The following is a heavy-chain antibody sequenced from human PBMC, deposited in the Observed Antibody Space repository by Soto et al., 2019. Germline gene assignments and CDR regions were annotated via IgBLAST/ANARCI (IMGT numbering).Heavy chain of an antibody. D-gene: IGHD6-6*01. V-gene: IGHV3-23*01. CDR1: GFTFSSYA. CDR2: ISGSGGST. J-gene: IGHJ4*02. CDR3: ANLEYSSFLYFDY. Sequence: PGGSLRLSCAASGFTFSSYAMSWVHQAPGKGLEWVSAISGSGGSTYYADSVKGRFTISRDNSKNTLYLQMNSLRAEDTAVYYCANLEYSSFLYFDYWGQGTLVTVSS.